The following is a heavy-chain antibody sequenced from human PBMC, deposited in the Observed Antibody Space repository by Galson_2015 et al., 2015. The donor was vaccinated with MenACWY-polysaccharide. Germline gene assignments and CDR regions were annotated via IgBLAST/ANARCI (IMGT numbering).Heavy chain of an antibody. CDR2: ISSSGSTV. CDR3: ARAGGGGGYCSSTSCRGAFDI. V-gene: IGHV3-11*01. Sequence: LRLSCAASGFTFSDYYMTWIRQAPGKELDWVSYISSSGSTVDYADSVKGRLTISRDNAKNSLYLQMSSLRAEAQQVYYCARAGGGGGYCSSTSCRGAFDIWGQGTVVTVSS. D-gene: IGHD2-2*01. J-gene: IGHJ3*02. CDR1: GFTFSDYY.